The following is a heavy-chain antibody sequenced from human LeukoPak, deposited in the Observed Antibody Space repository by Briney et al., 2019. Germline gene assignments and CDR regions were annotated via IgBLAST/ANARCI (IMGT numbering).Heavy chain of an antibody. CDR3: ARDLYQMHNYFDP. Sequence: GGSLRLSCAASGLIFSDSYMGWIRQAPGEGLEWVSYISSSGGYTNYAESVKGRFTISRDNANNSLYLQMNSLRAEDTAVYYCARDLYQMHNYFDPWGQGTLVTVSS. CDR2: ISSSGGYT. CDR1: GLIFSDSY. V-gene: IGHV3-11*05. D-gene: IGHD2-2*01. J-gene: IGHJ5*02.